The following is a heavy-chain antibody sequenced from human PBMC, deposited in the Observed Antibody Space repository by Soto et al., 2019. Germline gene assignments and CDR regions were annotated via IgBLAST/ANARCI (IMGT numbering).Heavy chain of an antibody. D-gene: IGHD2-15*01. CDR1: GFTFSSHA. V-gene: IGHV3-23*01. CDR2: ISGGSEGA. Sequence: EVQLLESGGGLVQPGGALRLSCAASGFTFSSHAMSWVRQAPGKGLEWISSISGGSEGAYYADSVKGQFTISRDNSKNTLYLQMNSLRVEDTAVYYCARDLWWYLHWGQGTLVTVSS. J-gene: IGHJ4*02. CDR3: ARDLWWYLH.